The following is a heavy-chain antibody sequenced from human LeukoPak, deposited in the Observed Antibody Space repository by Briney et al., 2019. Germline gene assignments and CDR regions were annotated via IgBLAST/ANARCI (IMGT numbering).Heavy chain of an antibody. V-gene: IGHV4-34*01. J-gene: IGHJ5*02. CDR2: INHSGST. CDR1: GGSFSGYY. Sequence: PSETLSLTCAVYGGSFSGYYWSWIRQPPGKGLEWIGEINHSGSTNYNPSLKSRVTISVDTSMNQFSLKLSSVTAADTAVYYCARGVYCSSTSCYFLSWFDPWGQGTLVTVSS. D-gene: IGHD2-2*01. CDR3: ARGVYCSSTSCYFLSWFDP.